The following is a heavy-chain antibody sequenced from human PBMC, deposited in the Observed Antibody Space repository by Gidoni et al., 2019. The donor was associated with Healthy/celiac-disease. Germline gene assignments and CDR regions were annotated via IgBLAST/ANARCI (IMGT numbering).Heavy chain of an antibody. CDR3: ARHGVGGAPVYYYYGMDV. CDR2: IYYSGST. J-gene: IGHJ6*02. Sequence: QLQLQESGPGLVKPSETLSLTCTVSGGSISSSSYYWGWIRQPPGKGLEWIGSIYYSGSTYYNPSLKSRVTISVDTSKNQFSLKLSSVTAADTAVYYCARHGVGGAPVYYYYGMDVWGQGTTVTVSS. V-gene: IGHV4-39*01. D-gene: IGHD3-16*01. CDR1: GGSISSSSYY.